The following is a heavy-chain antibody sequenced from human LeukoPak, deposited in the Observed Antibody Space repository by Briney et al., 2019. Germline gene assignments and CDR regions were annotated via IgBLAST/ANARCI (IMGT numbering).Heavy chain of an antibody. Sequence: SVTVSCTASGGTFSSYAISWVRQAPGQGLEWMGGIIPIFGTANYAQKFQGRVTITADESTSTAYMELSSLRSEDTAVYYCAREWVDTAMVPAFDIWGQGTMVTVSS. V-gene: IGHV1-69*13. D-gene: IGHD5-18*01. CDR2: IIPIFGTA. J-gene: IGHJ3*02. CDR1: GGTFSSYA. CDR3: AREWVDTAMVPAFDI.